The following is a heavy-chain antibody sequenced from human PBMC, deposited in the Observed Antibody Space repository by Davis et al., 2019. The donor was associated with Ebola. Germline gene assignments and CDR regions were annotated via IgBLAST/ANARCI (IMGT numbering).Heavy chain of an antibody. J-gene: IGHJ4*02. CDR2: IYPGDSDT. CDR3: ARGTDGYNPGGYFDS. CDR1: GYSFTSYW. V-gene: IGHV5-51*01. D-gene: IGHD5-24*01. Sequence: GESLKISCKGSGYSFTSYWIVWVRQMPGKGLEWMGIIYPGDSDTRYSPSFQGQVTISADKSISTAYLQWSSLKASDTAMYYCARGTDGYNPGGYFDSWGQGTLVTVSS.